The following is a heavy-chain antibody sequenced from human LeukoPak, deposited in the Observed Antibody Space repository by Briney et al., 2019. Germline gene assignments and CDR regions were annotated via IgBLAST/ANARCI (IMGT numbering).Heavy chain of an antibody. D-gene: IGHD4-23*01. J-gene: IGHJ6*04. Sequence: ASVKVSCKASGYTFTDNYMHWVRQAPGQGLEWMGWINPNSGNTNYAQKLQGRVTMTTDTSTSTAYMELRSLTSDDTAVYYCARGGVTSVVDVWGKGTTVTISS. CDR3: ARGGVTSVVDV. CDR2: INPNSGNT. CDR1: GYTFTDNY. V-gene: IGHV1-18*04.